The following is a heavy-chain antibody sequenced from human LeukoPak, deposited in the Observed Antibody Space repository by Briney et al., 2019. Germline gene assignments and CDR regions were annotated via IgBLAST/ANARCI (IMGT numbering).Heavy chain of an antibody. CDR3: ARKRGLAARPTFDY. V-gene: IGHV3-7*01. Sequence: GRSLRLSCAASGFSFSSYWMSWVRQAPGKGLEWVANIKQDGSEKYYVDSVKGRFTISRDNAKNSLYLQMNRLRAEDTAVYYCARKRGLAARPTFDYWGQGTLGTVSS. CDR1: GFSFSSYW. D-gene: IGHD6-6*01. J-gene: IGHJ4*02. CDR2: IKQDGSEK.